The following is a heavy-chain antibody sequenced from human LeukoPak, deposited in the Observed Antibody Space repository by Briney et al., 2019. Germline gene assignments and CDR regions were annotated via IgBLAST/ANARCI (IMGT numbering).Heavy chain of an antibody. D-gene: IGHD4-17*01. J-gene: IGHJ4*02. Sequence: PGGSLRLSCAASGFTVSSNYMSWVRQAPGKGLEWVSVIYSGGGTYHADSVKGRFTISRDNSKNTLYLQMNSLRAEDTAVYYCTTVHSDGDFVSWGPGTLVTVSS. V-gene: IGHV3-53*01. CDR2: IYSGGGT. CDR1: GFTVSSNY. CDR3: TTVHSDGDFVS.